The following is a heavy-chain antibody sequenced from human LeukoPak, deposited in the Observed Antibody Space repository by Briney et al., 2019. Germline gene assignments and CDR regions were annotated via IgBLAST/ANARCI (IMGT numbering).Heavy chain of an antibody. CDR3: ARWGAGATIDY. CDR2: IWYDGSNQ. Sequence: GGSLRLSCAASGFSFSSYGIYWVRQAPGKGLEWVAVIWYDGSNQYYADSVKGRFTISRDNSGNTAYLQMNSLRVEDTAVYFCARWGAGATIDYWGQGTLVTVSS. CDR1: GFSFSSYG. V-gene: IGHV3-33*07. D-gene: IGHD1-26*01. J-gene: IGHJ4*02.